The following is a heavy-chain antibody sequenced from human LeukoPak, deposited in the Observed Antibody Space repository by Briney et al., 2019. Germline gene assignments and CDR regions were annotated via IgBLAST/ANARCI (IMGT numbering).Heavy chain of an antibody. CDR1: GFTFSSYS. CDR2: ISSSSSTI. Sequence: GGSLRLSCAASGFTFSSYSMNWVRQAPGKGLEWVSYISSSSSTIYYADSVKGRFTISRDNAKNSLHLLMNSLRVEDTALYYCATSYYYGSGSPRGYWGQGTLVTVSS. D-gene: IGHD3-10*01. V-gene: IGHV3-48*04. CDR3: ATSYYYGSGSPRGY. J-gene: IGHJ4*02.